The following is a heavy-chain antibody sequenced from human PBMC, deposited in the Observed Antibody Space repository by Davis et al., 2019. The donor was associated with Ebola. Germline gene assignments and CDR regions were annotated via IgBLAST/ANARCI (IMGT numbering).Heavy chain of an antibody. CDR3: ARVRGLYCSSTSCYNNWFDP. J-gene: IGHJ5*02. Sequence: GSLRPSCAVYGGSFSGYYWSWIRQPPGKGLEWIGEINHSGSTNYNPSPKSRVTISVDTSKNQFSLKLSSVTAADTAVYYCARVRGLYCSSTSCYNNWFDPWGQGTLVTVSS. CDR1: GGSFSGYY. CDR2: INHSGST. D-gene: IGHD2-2*01. V-gene: IGHV4-34*01.